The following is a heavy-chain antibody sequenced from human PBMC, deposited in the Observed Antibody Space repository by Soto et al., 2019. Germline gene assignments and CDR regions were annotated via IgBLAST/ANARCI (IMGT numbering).Heavy chain of an antibody. CDR3: ARDFKRYSSSPGPFEY. J-gene: IGHJ4*02. Sequence: SETLSLTCTVSGGSISNYYWSWIRQPTGKGLEWIGLIYYSGSTHYNPSLKSRLIISVNTSKNQFSLKLTSATAADTAVYYCARDFKRYSSSPGPFEYWGQGTLVTVSP. CDR1: GGSISNYY. D-gene: IGHD6-6*01. CDR2: IYYSGST. V-gene: IGHV4-59*06.